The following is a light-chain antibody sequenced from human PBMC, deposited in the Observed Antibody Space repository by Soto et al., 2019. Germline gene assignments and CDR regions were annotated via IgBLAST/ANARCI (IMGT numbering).Light chain of an antibody. V-gene: IGLV1-44*01. CDR3: AVWDDSLNGVV. J-gene: IGLJ2*01. CDR2: SNN. Sequence: QSVLTQAPSASVTPGQRVTISCSGRSSNIGSNTVYWYQQLPGTAPKLLIYSNNQRPSGVPERFSGSQSGTSASLAINGLQSEDEAEYYCAVWDDSLNGVVFGGGTKVTVL. CDR1: SSNIGSNT.